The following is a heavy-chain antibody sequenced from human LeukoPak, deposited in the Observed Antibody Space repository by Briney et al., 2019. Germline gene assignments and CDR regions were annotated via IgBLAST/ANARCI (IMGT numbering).Heavy chain of an antibody. CDR3: VKGSADSRPYYFDY. Sequence: RGGSLGLSSAASGFTLSSYAMSWVRQAPGEGLEWVSAISTNGGSTYFADSVKGRFTITRDNSKNTLSLEMNSLRPEDTAVYYCVKGSADSRPYYFDYWGQGTLLTVSS. D-gene: IGHD6-13*01. J-gene: IGHJ4*02. CDR2: ISTNGGST. CDR1: GFTLSSYA. V-gene: IGHV3-23*01.